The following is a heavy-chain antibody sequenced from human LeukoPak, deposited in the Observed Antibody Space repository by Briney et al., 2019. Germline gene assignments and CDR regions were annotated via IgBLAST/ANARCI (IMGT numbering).Heavy chain of an antibody. Sequence: SETLSLTCAVYGGSFSGYYWSWIRQPPGKGLEWIGEINHSGSTNYNPSLKSRVTISVDTSKNQFSLKLSSVTAADTAVYYCARVTTRGYCSGGSCFDAFDIWGQGTMVTVSS. J-gene: IGHJ3*02. CDR1: GGSFSGYY. CDR2: INHSGST. CDR3: ARVTTRGYCSGGSCFDAFDI. D-gene: IGHD2-15*01. V-gene: IGHV4-34*01.